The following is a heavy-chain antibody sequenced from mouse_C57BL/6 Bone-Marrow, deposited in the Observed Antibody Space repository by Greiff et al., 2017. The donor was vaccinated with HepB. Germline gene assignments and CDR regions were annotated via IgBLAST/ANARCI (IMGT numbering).Heavy chain of an antibody. D-gene: IGHD2-4*01. CDR1: EYEFPSHD. V-gene: IGHV5-2*01. CDR2: INSDGGST. Sequence: EVKLMESGGGLVQPGESLKLSCESNEYEFPSHDMSWVRKTPEKRLELVAAINSDGGSTYYPDTMERRFIISRDNTKKTLYLQMSSLRSEDTALYYCARHGYDYDVDYAMDYWGQGTSVTVSS. CDR3: ARHGYDYDVDYAMDY. J-gene: IGHJ4*01.